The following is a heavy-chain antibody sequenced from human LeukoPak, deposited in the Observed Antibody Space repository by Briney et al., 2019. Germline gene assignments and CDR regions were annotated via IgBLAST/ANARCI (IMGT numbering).Heavy chain of an antibody. J-gene: IGHJ4*02. CDR1: GGSISSYY. D-gene: IGHD6-13*01. CDR3: ARVSAAGTPHFDY. V-gene: IGHV4-59*01. Sequence: SETLSLTCTVSGGSISSYYWSWIRQPPGKGLEWIGYIYYSGSTNYNPSLKSRVTISVDTSKNQFSLKLSSVTAADTAVYYCARVSAAGTPHFDYWGQGTLVTVSS. CDR2: IYYSGST.